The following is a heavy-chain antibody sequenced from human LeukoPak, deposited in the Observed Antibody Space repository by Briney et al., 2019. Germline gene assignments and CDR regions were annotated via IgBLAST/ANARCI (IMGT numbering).Heavy chain of an antibody. CDR2: IIPIFGTA. V-gene: IGHV1-69*13. D-gene: IGHD6-13*01. CDR3: ARGRQQLVQGWFDP. CDR1: GGTFSSYA. Sequence: SVKASCKASGGTFSSYAISWVRQAPGQGLEWMGGIIPIFGTANYAQKFQGRVTITADESTSTAYMELSSLRSEDTAVYYCARGRQQLVQGWFDPWGQGTLVTVSS. J-gene: IGHJ5*02.